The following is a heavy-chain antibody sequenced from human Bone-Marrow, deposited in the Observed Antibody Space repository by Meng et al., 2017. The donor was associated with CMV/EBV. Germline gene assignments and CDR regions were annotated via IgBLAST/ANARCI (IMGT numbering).Heavy chain of an antibody. J-gene: IGHJ4*02. CDR2: MNPNSGNT. D-gene: IGHD6-19*01. Sequence: VLLVPTWAEVDTPGASENASCKASGYTFTSYDINSVRQAAGQGLEWMGWMNPNSGNTDYAQKFQGRVTMTRNISKSTAYMDLSSLRSEDTAVYYCATGVADFEYWGQGTLVTVSS. V-gene: IGHV1-8*01. CDR1: GYTFTSYD. CDR3: ATGVADFEY.